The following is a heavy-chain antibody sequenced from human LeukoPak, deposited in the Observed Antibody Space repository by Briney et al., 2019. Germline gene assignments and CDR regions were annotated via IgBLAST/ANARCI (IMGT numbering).Heavy chain of an antibody. CDR2: ISYDGSNK. D-gene: IGHD4-17*01. J-gene: IGHJ4*02. Sequence: GGSLRLSCAASGFTFSSYGMHWVRQAPGKGLEWVAVISYDGSNKYYADSVKGRFTISRNNSLDTLYLQMNILRVEDTAIYYCAKPTTETTSYFFDYWGQGTLVTVSS. CDR1: GFTFSSYG. CDR3: AKPTTETTSYFFDY. V-gene: IGHV3-30*18.